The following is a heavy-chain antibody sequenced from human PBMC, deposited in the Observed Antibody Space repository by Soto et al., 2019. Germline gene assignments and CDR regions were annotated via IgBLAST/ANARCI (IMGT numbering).Heavy chain of an antibody. V-gene: IGHV3-21*01. D-gene: IGHD6-13*01. CDR2: ISSSSSCI. CDR3: ARGIGAADPDAFDI. J-gene: IGHJ3*02. Sequence: PGGSLRLSCAASGFTFSSYSMNWVRQAPGKGLEWVSSISSSSSCIYYADSVKGRFTISRDNAKNSLYLQMNSLRAEDTAVYYCARGIGAADPDAFDIWGQGTMVTVSS. CDR1: GFTFSSYS.